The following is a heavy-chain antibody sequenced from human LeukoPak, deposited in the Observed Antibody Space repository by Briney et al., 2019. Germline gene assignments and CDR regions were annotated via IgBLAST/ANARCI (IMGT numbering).Heavy chain of an antibody. CDR2: ISYDGIDK. Sequence: GGSLRLSCAASGFTFTTYAIHWVRQAPGKGLEWVAVISYDGIDKYYAYFVQGRFTISRDNSKNTLYLEMNSLRPEDTAVYYCARDADIGVLDYWGQGTLVTVSS. CDR3: ARDADIGVLDY. D-gene: IGHD5-12*01. V-gene: IGHV3-30*01. CDR1: GFTFTTYA. J-gene: IGHJ4*02.